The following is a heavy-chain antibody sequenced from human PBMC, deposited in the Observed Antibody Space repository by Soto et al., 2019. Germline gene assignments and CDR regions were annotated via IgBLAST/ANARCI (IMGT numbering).Heavy chain of an antibody. V-gene: IGHV3-74*01. J-gene: IGHJ4*02. CDR1: GFTFSTYW. CDR2: ISTDGSIK. CDR3: ARNIDGVDY. Sequence: EVQLVESGGGLVQPGGSLRLSCAASGFTFSTYWMHWLRQVPGKGLMWVSRISTDGSIKAYADSVKGRFTVSRDNAKNTLYLQMNSLRADDTAVYYCARNIDGVDYWGQGTLVTVSS.